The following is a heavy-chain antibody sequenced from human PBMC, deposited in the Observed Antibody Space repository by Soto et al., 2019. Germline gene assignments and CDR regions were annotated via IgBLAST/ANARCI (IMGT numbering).Heavy chain of an antibody. J-gene: IGHJ2*01. Sequence: EVQLVESGGGLVQPGGSLRLSCAASGFILRSYWMHWVRQAPGKGLVWVSHITNDGTGTTYADSVKGRFTISRDNAKSTLYLQMNSRRADDTAIYYCARGMQGSRYFDVWGRGTLVTVSS. CDR1: GFILRSYW. V-gene: IGHV3-74*01. CDR2: ITNDGTGT. CDR3: ARGMQGSRYFDV.